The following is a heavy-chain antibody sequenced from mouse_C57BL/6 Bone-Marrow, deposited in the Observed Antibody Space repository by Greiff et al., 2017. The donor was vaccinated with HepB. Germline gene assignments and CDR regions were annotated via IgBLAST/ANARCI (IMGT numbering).Heavy chain of an antibody. Sequence: VKVVESGAELARPGASVKLSCKASGYTFTSYGISWVKQRTGQGLEWIGEIYPRSGNTYYNEKFKGKATLTADKSSSTAYMELRSLTSEDSAVYFCARKENFDVWAQGPRSPSPQ. V-gene: IGHV1-81*01. CDR3: ARKENFDV. CDR1: GYTFTSYG. J-gene: IGHJ1*03. CDR2: IYPRSGNT.